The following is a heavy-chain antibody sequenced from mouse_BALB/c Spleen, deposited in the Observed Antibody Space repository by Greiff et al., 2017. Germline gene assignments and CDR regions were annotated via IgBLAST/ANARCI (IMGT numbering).Heavy chain of an antibody. CDR1: GFTFSSFG. CDR3: ARRTNYAMDY. V-gene: IGHV5-17*02. J-gene: IGHJ4*01. CDR2: ISSGSSTI. Sequence: EVKLVESGGGLVQPGGSRKLSCAASGFTFSSFGMHWVRQAPEKGLEWVAYISSGSSTIYYADTVKGRFTISRDNPKNTLFLQMTSLRSEDTAMYYCARRTNYAMDYWGQGTSVTVSS.